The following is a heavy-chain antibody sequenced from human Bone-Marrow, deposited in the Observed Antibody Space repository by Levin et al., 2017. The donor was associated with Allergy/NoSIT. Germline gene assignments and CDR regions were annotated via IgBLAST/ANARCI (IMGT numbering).Heavy chain of an antibody. CDR2: TYYRSKWYN. CDR1: GDSVSSNSAA. D-gene: IGHD1-26*01. J-gene: IGHJ6*02. CDR3: ARDPLSTVIIVGATSYYYYGMDV. V-gene: IGHV6-1*01. Sequence: PSETLSLTCAISGDSVSSNSAAWNWIRQSPSRGLEWLGRTYYRSKWYNDYAVSVKSRITINPDTSKNQFSLQLNSVTPEDTAVYYCARDPLSTVIIVGATSYYYYGMDVWGQGTTVTVSS.